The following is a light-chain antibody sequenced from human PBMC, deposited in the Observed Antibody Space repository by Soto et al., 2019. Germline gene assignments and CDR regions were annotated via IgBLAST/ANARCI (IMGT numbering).Light chain of an antibody. J-gene: IGLJ2*01. V-gene: IGLV1-40*01. CDR1: SSNIGAGYN. CDR3: QSYDSRLSEGV. CDR2: ANN. Sequence: QSALTQPPSVSGAPGQRVTISCTGSSSNIGAGYNVHWYQQLPGTAPKLLIYANNNRPSGVPDRFSGSKSGTSASLAITGLQAEDEADYYCQSYDSRLSEGVFGGGTKLTVL.